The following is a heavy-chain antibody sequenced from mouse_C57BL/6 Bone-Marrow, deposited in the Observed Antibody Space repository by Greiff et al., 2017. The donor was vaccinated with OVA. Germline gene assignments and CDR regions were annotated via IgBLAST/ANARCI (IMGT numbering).Heavy chain of an antibody. CDR3: ARQSGLYYDYDDRYFDV. J-gene: IGHJ1*03. V-gene: IGHV5-12-2*01. CDR1: GFTFSSYT. D-gene: IGHD2-4*01. Sequence: EVKVVESGGGLVKPGGSLKLSCAASGFTFSSYTMSWVRQTPEKRLEWVAYISNGGGSTYYPDTVKGRFTISRDNAKNTLYLQMSRLKSEDTAMYYCARQSGLYYDYDDRYFDVWGTGTTVTVSS. CDR2: ISNGGGST.